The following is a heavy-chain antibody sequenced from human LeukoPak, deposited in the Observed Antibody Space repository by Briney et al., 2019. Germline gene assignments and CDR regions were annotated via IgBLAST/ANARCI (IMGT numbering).Heavy chain of an antibody. CDR3: AKGGYSRGWSYVDV. Sequence: GRSLRLSCAASGFTFDDYAIYWVRQAPGKGLEWVSGIDWKNDIIGYADSVRGRFTVSRDNAKNSLYLQMNSLSAEDTVFYYCAKGGYSRGWSYVDVWGQGTTVTVSS. V-gene: IGHV3-9*01. D-gene: IGHD6-19*01. CDR2: IDWKNDII. J-gene: IGHJ6*02. CDR1: GFTFDDYA.